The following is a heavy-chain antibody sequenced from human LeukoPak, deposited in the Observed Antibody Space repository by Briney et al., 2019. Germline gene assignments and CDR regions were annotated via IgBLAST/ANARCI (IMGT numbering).Heavy chain of an antibody. V-gene: IGHV4-4*07. CDR3: ARTRTVTAQFDY. D-gene: IGHD4-17*01. CDR2: IYSSGST. Sequence: SETLSLTCTASGGSISGRYWSWIRQPAGKGLEFIGRIYSSGSTNYNPSLESRVTMSVDTSNNQFSLRLTSVTAADTALYYCARTRTVTAQFDYWGQGTLVTVSS. CDR1: GGSISGRY. J-gene: IGHJ4*02.